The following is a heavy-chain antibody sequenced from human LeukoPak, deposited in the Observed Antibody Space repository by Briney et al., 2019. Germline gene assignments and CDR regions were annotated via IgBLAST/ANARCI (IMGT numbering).Heavy chain of an antibody. CDR3: ARGCDSNGYYCQFDY. CDR1: GFTVSSNY. D-gene: IGHD3-22*01. V-gene: IGHV3-53*01. J-gene: IGHJ4*02. CDR2: IYSGGRT. Sequence: GGSLRPSCAASGFTVSSNYMSWVRQAPGKGLEWVSVIYSGGRTYNADSVKGRFTISRDNSKNTLYLQMNSLRAEDTAVYYCARGCDSNGYYCQFDYWGQGTLVTVSS.